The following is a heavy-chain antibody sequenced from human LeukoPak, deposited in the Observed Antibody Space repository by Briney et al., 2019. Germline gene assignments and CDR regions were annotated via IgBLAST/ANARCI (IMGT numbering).Heavy chain of an antibody. V-gene: IGHV3-74*01. CDR3: TRDFDFSSAI. Sequence: GGSLRLPCAASGFTFSSYWMHWVRQAPGKGLVWVSRISPDGSTTGHADSVKGRFTTSRDNAKNTLFLQMNSLRAEDTAVYYCTRDFDFSSAIWGQGTLVTVSS. J-gene: IGHJ4*02. D-gene: IGHD3-3*01. CDR2: ISPDGSTT. CDR1: GFTFSSYW.